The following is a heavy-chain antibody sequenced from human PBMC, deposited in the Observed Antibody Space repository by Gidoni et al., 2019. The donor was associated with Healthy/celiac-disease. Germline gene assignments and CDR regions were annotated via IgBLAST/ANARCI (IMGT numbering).Heavy chain of an antibody. V-gene: IGHV3-48*02. CDR3: ARLEAGYDYGDYDSGY. Sequence: EVQLVESGGGLVQPGGSLRLSCAASGFTFSSYSMNWVRQAPGKGLEWVSYISSSSSTIYYADSVKGRFTISRDNAKNSLYLQMNSLRDEDTAVYYCARLEAGYDYGDYDSGYWGQGTLVTVSS. D-gene: IGHD4-17*01. CDR1: GFTFSSYS. J-gene: IGHJ4*02. CDR2: ISSSSSTI.